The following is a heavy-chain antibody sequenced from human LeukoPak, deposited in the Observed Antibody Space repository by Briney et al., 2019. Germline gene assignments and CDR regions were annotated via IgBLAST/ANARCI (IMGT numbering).Heavy chain of an antibody. CDR2: INPNSGGT. D-gene: IGHD6-13*01. CDR3: AREDSAGIAAAGTCYYGMDV. J-gene: IGHJ6*02. CDR1: GYTFTGYY. V-gene: IGHV1-2*02. Sequence: WASVKDSCKASGYTFTGYYMHWVRQAPGQGLEWMGWINPNSGGTNYAQKFQGRVTMTGDTSISTAYMELSRLRSDDTAVYYCAREDSAGIAAAGTCYYGMDVWGQGTTVTVSS.